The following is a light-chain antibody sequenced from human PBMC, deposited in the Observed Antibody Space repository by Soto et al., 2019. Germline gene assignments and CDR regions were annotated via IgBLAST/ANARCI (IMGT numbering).Light chain of an antibody. J-gene: IGKJ5*01. V-gene: IGKV3-15*01. Sequence: EVVMTQSPASLSVSQGVGATLSCWASQPVSDKLAWYQQIPGQAPTLLIYGASARALGIPDRFSGSGSGTEFSLAVTRLQSEDFAVDYCQQDDQWPITFAQGTRLEI. CDR1: QPVSDK. CDR2: GAS. CDR3: QQDDQWPIT.